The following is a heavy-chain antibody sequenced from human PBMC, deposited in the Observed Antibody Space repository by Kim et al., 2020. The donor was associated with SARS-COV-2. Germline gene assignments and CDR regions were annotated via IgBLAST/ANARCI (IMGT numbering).Heavy chain of an antibody. Sequence: GGSLRLSCAASGFTFSSYTMNWVRQAPGKGLEWVSSISSSSSYIYYADSVKGRFTISRDNAKNSLYLRMNSLRAEDTAVYYCASFEYYFDYWGQGTLVTVSS. V-gene: IGHV3-21*01. CDR2: ISSSSSYI. CDR3: ASFEYYFDY. D-gene: IGHD3-9*01. J-gene: IGHJ4*02. CDR1: GFTFSSYT.